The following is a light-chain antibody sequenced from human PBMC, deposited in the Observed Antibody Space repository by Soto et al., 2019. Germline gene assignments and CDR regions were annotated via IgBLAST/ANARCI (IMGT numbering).Light chain of an antibody. CDR1: QSISTF. CDR2: AAS. Sequence: DIQMTQSPSSLSASVGDRVSVTCRASQSISTFLNWYQQRPGEAPKLLIYAASSLQSGVPSRFSGSGSGADFTLTIGSLQPEDFATYYCQQSYSAPYSFGQGTKLEI. CDR3: QQSYSAPYS. J-gene: IGKJ2*01. V-gene: IGKV1-39*01.